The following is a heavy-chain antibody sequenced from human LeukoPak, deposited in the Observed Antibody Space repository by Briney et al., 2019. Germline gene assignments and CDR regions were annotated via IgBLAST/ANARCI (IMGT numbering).Heavy chain of an antibody. CDR1: GFTFSNCA. D-gene: IGHD3-3*01. Sequence: PGGSLRLSCAASGFTFSNCAMSWVRQAPGKGLEWVGGINDRGGSASNADSVTGRFTISRDRDENTLYLQMNRLRAENTTVYYCARAVDFWSGYPQPNWFDPWGQGTLVTVSS. J-gene: IGHJ5*02. CDR2: INDRGGSA. V-gene: IGHV3-23*01. CDR3: ARAVDFWSGYPQPNWFDP.